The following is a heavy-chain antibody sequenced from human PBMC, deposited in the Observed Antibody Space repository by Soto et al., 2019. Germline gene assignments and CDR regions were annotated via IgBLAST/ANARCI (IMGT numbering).Heavy chain of an antibody. V-gene: IGHV4-59*01. D-gene: IGHD3-16*01. J-gene: IGHJ4*02. CDR2: IYYSGST. CDR3: ARGEEREAMLSGY. CDR1: DGSISSYC. Sequence: SLPLCDTCSVADGSISSYCGSCIRQPPGKGLEWIGYIYYSGSTNYNPSLKSRVTISVDTSKNQFSLKLSSVTAADTAVYYCARGEEREAMLSGYWGQGTLVTVSS.